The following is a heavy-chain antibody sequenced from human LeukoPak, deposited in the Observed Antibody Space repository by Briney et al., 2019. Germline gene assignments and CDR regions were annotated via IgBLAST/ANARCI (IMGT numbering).Heavy chain of an antibody. J-gene: IGHJ4*02. V-gene: IGHV6-1*01. D-gene: IGHD3-16*01. Sequence: SQTLSLTCAISGDRVSSNSAAWNWIRQSPSRGLEWLGRTYYRSKWYNDYAVSVQSRITVNPDTSKNQFSLQLNSMTPEDTAVYYCARVPRGSGDFDYWGRGTLVTVSS. CDR3: ARVPRGSGDFDY. CDR1: GDRVSSNSAA. CDR2: TYYRSKWYN.